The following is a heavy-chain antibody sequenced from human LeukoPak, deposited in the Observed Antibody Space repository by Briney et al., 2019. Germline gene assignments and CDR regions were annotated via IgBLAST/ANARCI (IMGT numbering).Heavy chain of an antibody. CDR3: AKDVRGGCSGGSCYY. V-gene: IGHV3-23*01. D-gene: IGHD2-15*01. J-gene: IGHJ4*02. CDR1: GFSFSYYA. Sequence: GGSLRLSCAASGFSFSYYAMSWVRQAPGKGLEWVSDISGSGGSADYADSVKGRFTISRDNSKNTLYLQMNSLRAEDTAVYYCAKDVRGGCSGGSCYYWGQGTLVTVSS. CDR2: ISGSGGSA.